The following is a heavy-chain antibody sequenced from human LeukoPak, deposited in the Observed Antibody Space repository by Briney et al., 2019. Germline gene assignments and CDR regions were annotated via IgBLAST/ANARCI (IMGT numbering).Heavy chain of an antibody. J-gene: IGHJ6*03. CDR3: AKGGSSLNGEHYYFMDV. Sequence: GGSLRLSCAASGFTFSSYGMHWVRQAPGKGLEWVAVISYDGSNKYYADSVKGRFTISRDNSKNKLYLQMNSLRAEDTAVYYCAKGGSSLNGEHYYFMDVWGKGTTVTVSS. CDR1: GFTFSSYG. CDR2: ISYDGSNK. V-gene: IGHV3-30*18. D-gene: IGHD6-6*01.